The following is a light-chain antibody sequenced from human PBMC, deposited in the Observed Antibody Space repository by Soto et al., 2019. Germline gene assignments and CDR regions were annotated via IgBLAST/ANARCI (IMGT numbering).Light chain of an antibody. V-gene: IGLV2-11*01. CDR3: SSFTTSSTLVV. CDR1: RSDVGVYNY. Sequence: QSVLTQPRSVSASPGQSVTLSCTGSRSDVGVYNYVSWYQQHPGKAPKLMIYDVSKRPSGVPGRFSGSKSGNTASLTISGLQAEDEADYYCSSFTTSSTLVVFGGGTKLTVL. CDR2: DVS. J-gene: IGLJ2*01.